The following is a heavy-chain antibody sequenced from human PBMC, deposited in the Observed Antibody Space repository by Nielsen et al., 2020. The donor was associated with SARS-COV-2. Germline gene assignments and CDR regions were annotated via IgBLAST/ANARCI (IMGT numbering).Heavy chain of an antibody. V-gene: IGHV7-4-1*02. CDR3: AREGTSEAFDI. CDR1: GYTFPSYA. Sequence: SVKVSCTASGYTFPSYAMNWVRQAPGQGLEWMGWINTNTGNPTYAQGFTGRFVFSLDTSVSTAYLQISSLKAEDTAVYYCAREGTSEAFDIWGQGTMVTVSS. J-gene: IGHJ3*02. CDR2: INTNTGNP.